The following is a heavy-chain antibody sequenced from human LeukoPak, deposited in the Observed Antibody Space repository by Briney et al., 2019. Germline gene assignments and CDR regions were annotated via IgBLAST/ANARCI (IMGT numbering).Heavy chain of an antibody. Sequence: ASVKVSCTASGYTFTSYAMHWVRQAPGQRLEWMGWINAGNGNTKYSQKFQGRVTITRDTSASTAYMELSSLRSEDTAVYYCARDFVMYSGSDWYYYYGMDVWGQGTTVTVSS. J-gene: IGHJ6*02. CDR2: INAGNGNT. D-gene: IGHD1-26*01. V-gene: IGHV1-3*01. CDR3: ARDFVMYSGSDWYYYYGMDV. CDR1: GYTFTSYA.